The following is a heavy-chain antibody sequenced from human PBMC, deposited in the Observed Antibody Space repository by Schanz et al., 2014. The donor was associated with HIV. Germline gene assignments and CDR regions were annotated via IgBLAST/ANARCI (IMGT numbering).Heavy chain of an antibody. Sequence: QVQLVESGGGVVQPGRSLRLSCATSGFPFAAYAMTWVRQAPGKGLEWVAVISYDGTNKVYADSVKGRFTVSRDNAKNTLYVQIRSLRNEDTAVYYCVKGERIGYRIEVTGPTFDYWGQGTLVTVSS. V-gene: IGHV3-30*18. CDR1: GFPFAAYA. J-gene: IGHJ4*02. CDR3: VKGERIGYRIEVTGPTFDY. D-gene: IGHD3-22*01. CDR2: ISYDGTNK.